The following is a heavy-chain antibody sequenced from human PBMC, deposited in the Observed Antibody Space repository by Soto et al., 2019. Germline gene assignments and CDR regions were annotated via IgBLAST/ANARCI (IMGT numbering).Heavy chain of an antibody. V-gene: IGHV3-23*01. CDR3: ATEGAVAGVGYFQH. Sequence: GGSLRLSCAASGFTFSSYAMSWVRQAPGKGLEWVSAIIGSGDSTYYTDSVKGRFTISRDNSKNTLYLQMNSLRAEDTALYYCATEGAVAGVGYFQHWGQGPLVTVSS. J-gene: IGHJ1*01. CDR2: IIGSGDST. CDR1: GFTFSSYA. D-gene: IGHD6-19*01.